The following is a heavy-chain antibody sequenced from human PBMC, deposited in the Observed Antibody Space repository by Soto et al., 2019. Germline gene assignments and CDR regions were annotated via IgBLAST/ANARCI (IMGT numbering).Heavy chain of an antibody. V-gene: IGHV4-34*01. CDR2: INHLGSI. J-gene: IGHJ6*03. CDR1: GGSLSDYF. D-gene: IGHD2-21*01. Sequence: SDTLSLTCVVSGGSLSDYFWSWIRQPPGMALEWIGEINHLGSINYNPSLKSRVTMSVDTSKNRFSLTLNSVTAADTATYYCARGGISHWAYFYYMDVWDRGTTVTVSS. CDR3: ARGGISHWAYFYYMDV.